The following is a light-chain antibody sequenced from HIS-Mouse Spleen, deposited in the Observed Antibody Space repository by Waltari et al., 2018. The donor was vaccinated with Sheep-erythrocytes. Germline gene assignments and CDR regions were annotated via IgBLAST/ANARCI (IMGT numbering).Light chain of an antibody. Sequence: QSALTQPASVSGSPGQSTTISCTGTSSDVGSYKLVPSYQQHPCKAPKLMIYEGSKRPSGVSNRFSGSKSGNTASLTISGLQAEDEADYYCCSYAGSSTPWVFGGGTKLTVL. CDR2: EGS. V-gene: IGLV2-23*01. CDR1: SSDVGSYKL. J-gene: IGLJ3*02. CDR3: CSYAGSSTPWV.